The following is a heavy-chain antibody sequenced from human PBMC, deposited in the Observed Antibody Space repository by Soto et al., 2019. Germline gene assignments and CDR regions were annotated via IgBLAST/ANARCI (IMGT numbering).Heavy chain of an antibody. J-gene: IGHJ4*02. D-gene: IGHD5-18*01. CDR3: EKDLGPYSYGSLGDY. V-gene: IGHV3-30*18. Sequence: QVQLVESGGGVVQPGRSLRLSCAASGFTFSSYGMHWVRQAPGKGLEWVAVISYDGSNKYYADSVKGRFTISRDNSKNTLYLEMNSLRAEDTAVYYCEKDLGPYSYGSLGDYWGQGTLVTVSS. CDR1: GFTFSSYG. CDR2: ISYDGSNK.